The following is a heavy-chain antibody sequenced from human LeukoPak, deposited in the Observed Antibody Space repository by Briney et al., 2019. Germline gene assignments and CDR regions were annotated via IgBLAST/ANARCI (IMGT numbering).Heavy chain of an antibody. CDR2: INPNSGGT. D-gene: IGHD2-2*01. V-gene: IGHV1-2*02. Sequence: ASVKVSCKASGYTFTGYYMHWVRQAPGQGLEWMGWINPNSGGTNYAQKFQGRVTMTRDTSISTAYMELSRLRSDDTAVYYCARDGSPLFVVVPAATFSSWFDPWGQGTLVTVSS. J-gene: IGHJ5*02. CDR3: ARDGSPLFVVVPAATFSSWFDP. CDR1: GYTFTGYY.